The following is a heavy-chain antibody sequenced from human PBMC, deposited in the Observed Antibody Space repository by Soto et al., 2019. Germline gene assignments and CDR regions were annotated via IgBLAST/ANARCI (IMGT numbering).Heavy chain of an antibody. CDR1: GFTFSNAW. CDR3: TTDPIDFWSGYYFDY. V-gene: IGHV3-15*07. CDR2: IKSKTDGGTT. Sequence: PGGSLRLSCAASGFTFSNAWMNWVRQAPGKGLEWVGRIKSKTDGGTTDYAAPVKGRFAFSRDDSKNTLYLQMNSLKTEDTAVYYCTTDPIDFWSGYYFDYWGQGTLVTVSS. D-gene: IGHD3-3*01. J-gene: IGHJ4*02.